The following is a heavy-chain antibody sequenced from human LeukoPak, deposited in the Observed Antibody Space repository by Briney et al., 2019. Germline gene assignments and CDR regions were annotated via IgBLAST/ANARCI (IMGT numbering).Heavy chain of an antibody. V-gene: IGHV4-38-2*02. CDR1: GYSISSGYY. CDR2: INHSGST. D-gene: IGHD3-9*01. Sequence: SETLSLTCTVSGYSISSGYYWGWIRQPPGKGLEWIGEINHSGSTNYNPSLKSRVTISVDTSKNQFSLKLSSVTAADTAVYYCARLGYDILTGYYPFDYWGQGTPVTVSS. CDR3: ARLGYDILTGYYPFDY. J-gene: IGHJ4*02.